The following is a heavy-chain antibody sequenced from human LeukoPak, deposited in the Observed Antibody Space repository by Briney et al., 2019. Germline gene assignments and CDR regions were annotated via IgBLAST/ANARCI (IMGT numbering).Heavy chain of an antibody. J-gene: IGHJ4*02. V-gene: IGHV1-2*02. CDR1: GYSFTGHH. Sequence: GASVKVSCKAPGYSFTGHHMHWVRQAPGQGLEWMGWINPKSGGTNYAQKLQGRVTMTTDTSTSTAYMELRSLRSDDTAVYYCARTTSTAMVPKNDYWGRGTLVTVSS. CDR2: INPKSGGT. D-gene: IGHD5-18*01. CDR3: ARTTSTAMVPKNDY.